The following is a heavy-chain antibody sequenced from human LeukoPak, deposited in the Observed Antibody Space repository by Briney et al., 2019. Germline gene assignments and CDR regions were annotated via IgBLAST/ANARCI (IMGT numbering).Heavy chain of an antibody. CDR1: GFTFSDYY. J-gene: IGHJ6*02. CDR3: ARAAGATTVPGPWGYYYYGMDV. Sequence: GGSLRLSCAASGFTFSDYYMSWIRQAPGKGLEWVSYISSSSSYTNYADSVKGRFTISRDNAKNSLYLQMNSLRAEDTAVYYCARAAGATTVPGPWGYYYYGMDVWGQGTTVTVSS. V-gene: IGHV3-11*03. CDR2: ISSSSSYT. D-gene: IGHD1-26*01.